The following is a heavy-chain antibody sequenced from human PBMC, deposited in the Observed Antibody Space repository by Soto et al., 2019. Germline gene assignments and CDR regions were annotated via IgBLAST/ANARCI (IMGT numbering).Heavy chain of an antibody. CDR2: IYYSGNT. J-gene: IGHJ6*02. D-gene: IGHD2-15*01. CDR3: ARSPPYSMHV. CDR1: GGSISSGYYY. V-gene: IGHV4-30-4*08. Sequence: TLSLTCSVSGGSISSGYYYWSWIRQPPGKGLEWIGNIYYSGNTYYNPSLKSRLIISIDTSKNQFSLKVGPVTAADTAVYYCARSPPYSMHVWGQGTMGTRSS.